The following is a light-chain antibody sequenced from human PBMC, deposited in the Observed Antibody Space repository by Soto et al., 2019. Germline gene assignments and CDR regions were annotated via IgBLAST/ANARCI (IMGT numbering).Light chain of an antibody. Sequence: QSVLTQPRSVSGAPGQRVTISCTGSSSNIGAGYDVHWYQQLPGTAPKLLIYGNSNRPSGVPDRFSGSKSGTSASLAITGLQPEDEADYYCQSYDSSLSGSVFGGGTKVTV. CDR2: GNS. V-gene: IGLV1-40*01. CDR1: SSNIGAGYD. J-gene: IGLJ2*01. CDR3: QSYDSSLSGSV.